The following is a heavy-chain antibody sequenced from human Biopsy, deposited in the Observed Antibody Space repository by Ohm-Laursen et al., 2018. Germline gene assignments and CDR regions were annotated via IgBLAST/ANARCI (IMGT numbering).Heavy chain of an antibody. CDR2: ITSSGGST. CDR1: GFTFSNYA. D-gene: IGHD3-9*01. Sequence: SLRLSCSASGFTFSNYAMSWVRQAPGKGLEWVSTITSSGGSTYFADSVKGRFTISKDNSKNRLYLQMNGLRGEDTAVYYCAKQGATILSSFDSWGQGTLVTVSS. V-gene: IGHV3-23*01. J-gene: IGHJ5*01. CDR3: AKQGATILSSFDS.